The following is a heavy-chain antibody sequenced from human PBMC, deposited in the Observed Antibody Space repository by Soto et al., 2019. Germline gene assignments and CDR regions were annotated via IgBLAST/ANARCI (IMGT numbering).Heavy chain of an antibody. CDR3: HYLPGKTRFDY. CDR1: GCTFSSYA. Sequence: SVKVSCKASGCTFSSYAISWVRQAPGQGLEWMGGIIPIFGTANYAQKFQGRVTITADEYTSTAYMELSSLRSEDTAVYYCHYLPGKTRFDYWGQGTLITVSS. CDR2: IIPIFGTA. D-gene: IGHD3-10*01. V-gene: IGHV1-69*13. J-gene: IGHJ4*02.